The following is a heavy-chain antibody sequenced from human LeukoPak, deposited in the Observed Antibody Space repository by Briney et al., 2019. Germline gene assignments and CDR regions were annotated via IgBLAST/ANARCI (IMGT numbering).Heavy chain of an antibody. CDR2: ISWNSGSI. CDR1: GFTFDDYA. CDR3: AKGIKGESGYSCGSWGYGMDV. J-gene: IGHJ6*02. V-gene: IGHV3-9*01. D-gene: IGHD5-18*01. Sequence: GGSLRLSCAASGFTFDDYAMHWVRQAPGKGLEWVSGISWNSGSIGYADSVKGRFTISRDNAKNSLYLQMNSLRAEDTALYYCAKGIKGESGYSCGSWGYGMDVWGQGTTVTVSS.